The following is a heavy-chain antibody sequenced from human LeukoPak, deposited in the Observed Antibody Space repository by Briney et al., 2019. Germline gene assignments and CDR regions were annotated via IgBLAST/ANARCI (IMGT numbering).Heavy chain of an antibody. CDR2: FDPEDGET. Sequence: ASVKVSCKVSGYTLTELSVHWVRQAPGKGLEWMGGFDPEDGETIYAQKFQGRVTMTEDTSTDTAYMELSSLRSEDTAVYYCATDDPRSYNNHYMDYWGQGTLVTVSS. J-gene: IGHJ4*02. CDR3: ATDDPRSYNNHYMDY. V-gene: IGHV1-24*01. D-gene: IGHD1-26*01. CDR1: GYTLTELS.